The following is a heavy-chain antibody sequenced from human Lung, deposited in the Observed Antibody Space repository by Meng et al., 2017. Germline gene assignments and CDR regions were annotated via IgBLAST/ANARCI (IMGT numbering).Heavy chain of an antibody. CDR3: AKEEVPNDY. CDR1: GFTFINSA. D-gene: IGHD1-1*01. Sequence: GESLKISCSVSGFTFINSAMSWVHQAPGKGLEWVSGISIDGDRTYYVDSVKGRFTISRDNSKNTVYLQMNSLRGEDTAVYFCAKEEVPNDYWGQGTLVTVSS. CDR2: ISIDGDRT. J-gene: IGHJ4*02. V-gene: IGHV3-23*01.